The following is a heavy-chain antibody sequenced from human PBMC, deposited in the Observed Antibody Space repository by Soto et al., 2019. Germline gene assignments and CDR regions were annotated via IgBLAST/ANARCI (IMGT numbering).Heavy chain of an antibody. J-gene: IGHJ3*02. CDR2: MNPNSGNT. V-gene: IGHV1-8*01. D-gene: IGHD3-10*01. Sequence: QVRLVQSGAEVKKPGASVKVSCKASGYTFTSYDINWVRQATGQGLEWMGWMNPNSGNTGYAQKFQGRVTMTRNTSISTAYMELSSLRSEDTAMYYCARGINYYGSGDDAFDIWGQGTMVTVSS. CDR3: ARGINYYGSGDDAFDI. CDR1: GYTFTSYD.